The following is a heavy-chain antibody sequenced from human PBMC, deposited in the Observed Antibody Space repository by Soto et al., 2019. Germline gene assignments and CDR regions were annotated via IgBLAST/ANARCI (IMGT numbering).Heavy chain of an antibody. CDR1: GGTFSSYT. CDR3: ARDRGISNWYQFDY. Sequence: GASVKVSCKASGGTFSSYTISWVRQAPGHGLEWMGWISAYNGNTNYAQKLQGRVTMTRDTSTSTAYMELRSLRSDDTAIYYCARDRGISNWYQFDYWGQGTLVTVSS. D-gene: IGHD6-13*01. J-gene: IGHJ4*02. CDR2: ISAYNGNT. V-gene: IGHV1-18*01.